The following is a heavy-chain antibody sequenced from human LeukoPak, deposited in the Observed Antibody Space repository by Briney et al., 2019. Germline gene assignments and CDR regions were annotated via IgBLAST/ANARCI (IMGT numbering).Heavy chain of an antibody. J-gene: IGHJ4*02. CDR2: FDPEDGET. CDR1: GYTLTELS. V-gene: IGHV1-24*01. Sequence: ASVKVSCKVSGYTLTELSMDWVRQAPGKGLEWMGGFDPEDGETIYAQKFQGRVTMTEDTSTDTAYMELSSLRSEDTAVYYCARVGWGGYDPYFDYWGQGTLVTVSS. CDR3: ARVGWGGYDPYFDY. D-gene: IGHD5-12*01.